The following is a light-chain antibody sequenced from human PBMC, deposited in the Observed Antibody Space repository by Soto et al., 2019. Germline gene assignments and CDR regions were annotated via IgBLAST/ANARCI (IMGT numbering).Light chain of an antibody. CDR1: SSNIGAAYD. J-gene: IGLJ1*01. Sequence: QSVLTQPPSVSGAPGQRVTISCTGSSSNIGAAYDVHWYQQLPGRAPKVLIHGNTNRAPGVPGRIAGSKSGTSASLAITGLQAEDEADYYCQSYDSLSGSRVFGTGTKLTVL. CDR3: QSYDSLSGSRV. CDR2: GNT. V-gene: IGLV1-40*01.